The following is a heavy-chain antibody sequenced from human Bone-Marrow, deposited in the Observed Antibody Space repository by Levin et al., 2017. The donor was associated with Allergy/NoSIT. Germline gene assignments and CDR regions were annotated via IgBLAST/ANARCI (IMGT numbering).Heavy chain of an antibody. Sequence: SSETLSLTCTVSGVSIRNFYWNWIRQPPGKGLEWIGYISNNGRTNYNPSLRGRVTISVDTSKNQISLKVISVTAADSAMYYCARDSSEAYGLDVWGQGTTVTVSS. V-gene: IGHV4-59*01. CDR3: ARDSSEAYGLDV. CDR1: GVSIRNFY. CDR2: ISNNGRT. J-gene: IGHJ6*02.